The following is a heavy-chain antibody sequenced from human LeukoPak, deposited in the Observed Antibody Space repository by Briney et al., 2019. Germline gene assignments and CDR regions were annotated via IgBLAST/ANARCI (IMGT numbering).Heavy chain of an antibody. J-gene: IGHJ3*02. Sequence: GASVKVSCKASGCTFTGYYMHWVRQAPGQGLEWMGWINPNSGGTNYAQKFQGRVTMTRDTSISTAYMELSWLRSDDTAVYYCARWGSIYEAFDIWGQGTMVTVSS. V-gene: IGHV1-2*02. CDR2: INPNSGGT. CDR3: ARWGSIYEAFDI. CDR1: GCTFTGYY. D-gene: IGHD3-16*02.